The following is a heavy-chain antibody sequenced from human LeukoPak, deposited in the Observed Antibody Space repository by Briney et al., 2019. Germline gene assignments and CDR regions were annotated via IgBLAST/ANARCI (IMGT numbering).Heavy chain of an antibody. CDR2: ISSSSSYI. D-gene: IGHD6-19*01. Sequence: PGGSLRLSCAASGFTFSTYSMNWVRQAPGKGLEWVSSISSSSSYIYYADSVKGRFTISRDNAKNSLYVQMNSLRAEDTAVYYCARGAYSSVFSFYDYWGRGTLVTVSS. V-gene: IGHV3-21*01. CDR3: ARGAYSSVFSFYDY. J-gene: IGHJ4*02. CDR1: GFTFSTYS.